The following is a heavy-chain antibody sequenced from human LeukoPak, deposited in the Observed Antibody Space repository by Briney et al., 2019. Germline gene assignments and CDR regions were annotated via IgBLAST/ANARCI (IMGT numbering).Heavy chain of an antibody. D-gene: IGHD4-11*01. CDR2: IYYSGST. Sequence: SQTLSLTCTVSGGSISSGGYYWSWIRQHPGRGLEWIGYIYYSGSTYYNPSLKSRVTISVDTSKNQFSLKLSSVTAADTAVYYCARSPAYSNYDPVGYYYYYGMDVWGQGTTVTVSS. CDR3: ARSPAYSNYDPVGYYYYYGMDV. CDR1: GGSISSGGYY. V-gene: IGHV4-31*03. J-gene: IGHJ6*02.